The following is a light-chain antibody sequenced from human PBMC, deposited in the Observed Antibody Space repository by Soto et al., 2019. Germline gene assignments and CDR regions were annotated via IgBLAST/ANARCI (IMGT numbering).Light chain of an antibody. V-gene: IGKV2-28*01. CDR2: LGS. CDR3: MQALQTPLT. J-gene: IGKJ4*01. CDR1: QSLLQSNGYNY. Sequence: DIVMTQSPLSLLVTPGEPAYISCMSSQSLLQSNGYNYLDSYLQKPGQSPQLLIYLGSNRASEVPDRFSGSGSGTDFTLKISRVEAEDVRVYYCMQALQTPLTFGGGTKVEIK.